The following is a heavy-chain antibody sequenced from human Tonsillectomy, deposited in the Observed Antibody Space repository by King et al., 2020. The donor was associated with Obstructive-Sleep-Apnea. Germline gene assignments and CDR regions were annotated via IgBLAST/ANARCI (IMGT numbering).Heavy chain of an antibody. Sequence: HVQLVQSGGGVVQPGRSLRLSCVASGFSFSHYAFHWVRQAPGKGLEWVAVISYDGGDKYYEGPVKGRFTISRDNSKNTLYLQMSSLRGEDTAMYYCTRGPAPTVTMDDAFDIWGQGTMVTVSS. CDR2: ISYDGGDK. CDR1: GFSFSHYA. J-gene: IGHJ3*02. D-gene: IGHD4-17*01. V-gene: IGHV3-30*04. CDR3: TRGPAPTVTMDDAFDI.